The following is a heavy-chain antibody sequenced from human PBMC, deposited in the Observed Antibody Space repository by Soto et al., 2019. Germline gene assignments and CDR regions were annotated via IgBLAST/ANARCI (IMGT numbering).Heavy chain of an antibody. V-gene: IGHV4-39*01. CDR3: ARRHCISTSCYSGYYDGMAV. CDR2: IYYSGST. Sequence: PSETLSLTCTVSGGSTRSSSYYWGWIRQHTGKGLERIGSIYYSGSTYYNPSLKSRVTISVDTSKNQFSLKLSSVTAADTAVYYCARRHCISTSCYSGYYDGMAVRGQWPMVT. D-gene: IGHD2-2*02. J-gene: IGHJ6*02. CDR1: GGSTRSSSYY.